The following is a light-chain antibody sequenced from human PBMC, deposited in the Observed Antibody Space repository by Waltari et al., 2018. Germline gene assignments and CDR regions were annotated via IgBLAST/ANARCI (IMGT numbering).Light chain of an antibody. CDR2: WAS. V-gene: IGKV4-1*01. J-gene: IGKJ4*01. CDR3: QQYSTVPVT. Sequence: DIVMTQSPDSLAVSLGERATINCESSQRILSASNNKNYIAWYQQKQGQPPTLLIHWASTRHSGVPDRFIASCAVTDFTLTISSLQAEDVAVYYCQQYSTVPVTFGGGTKVEIK. CDR1: QRILSASNNKNY.